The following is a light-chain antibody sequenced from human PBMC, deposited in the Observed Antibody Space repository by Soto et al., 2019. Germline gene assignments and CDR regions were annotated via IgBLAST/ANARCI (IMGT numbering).Light chain of an antibody. V-gene: IGLV2-8*01. CDR1: SSDVGGYNY. Sequence: QSVLTQPPSASGSPGQSVTISCTGTSSDVGGYNYVSWYQQHPGKAPKVMIYEVTKRPSGVPDRFSASKSGNTASLTVSGVQAEDEADYYCSSFAGSNEVVFGGGTKVTVL. CDR3: SSFAGSNEVV. J-gene: IGLJ2*01. CDR2: EVT.